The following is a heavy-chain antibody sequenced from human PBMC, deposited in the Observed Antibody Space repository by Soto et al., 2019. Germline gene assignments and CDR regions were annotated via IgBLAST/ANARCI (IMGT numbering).Heavy chain of an antibody. D-gene: IGHD3-16*01. V-gene: IGHV3-30*18. Sequence: QVQLVESGGGVVQPGASLRLSCEASGFAFSSYAMHWVRQAPGKGLEWVGVISYDGNYIYYADSVKGRFTISRDNSKNTLYVQVNSLRPEDTAVYYCAKGILSATIGPYAMYVWGQGTTVTVSS. J-gene: IGHJ6*02. CDR1: GFAFSSYA. CDR2: ISYDGNYI. CDR3: AKGILSATIGPYAMYV.